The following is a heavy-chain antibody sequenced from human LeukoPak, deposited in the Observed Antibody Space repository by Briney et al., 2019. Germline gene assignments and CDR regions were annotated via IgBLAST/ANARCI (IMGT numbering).Heavy chain of an antibody. CDR2: IIPILGIA. D-gene: IGHD6-13*01. Sequence: SVKVSCKASGGTFSSYAISWVRQAPGQGLEWMGRIIPILGIANYAQKFQGRVTITADKSTSTAYMELSSLRSEDTAVYYCAREQQLELFLDYWGQGTLVTVSS. V-gene: IGHV1-69*04. CDR3: AREQQLELFLDY. CDR1: GGTFSSYA. J-gene: IGHJ4*02.